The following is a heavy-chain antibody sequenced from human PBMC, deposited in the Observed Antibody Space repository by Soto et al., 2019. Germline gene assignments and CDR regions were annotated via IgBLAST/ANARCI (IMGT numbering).Heavy chain of an antibody. CDR3: ASERGSSYFDY. CDR2: IWFDESRK. D-gene: IGHD1-26*01. CDR1: YG. V-gene: IGHV3-33*01. J-gene: IGHJ4*02. Sequence: YGMHWVRQAPGKGLEWVAVIWFDESRKYYADSVTGRFTISRDTSKNTVYLQMNSLRVEDTAVYYCASERGSSYFDYWGQGTLVTVSS.